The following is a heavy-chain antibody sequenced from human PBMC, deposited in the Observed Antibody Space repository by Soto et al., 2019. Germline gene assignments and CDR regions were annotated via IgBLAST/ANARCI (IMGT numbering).Heavy chain of an antibody. J-gene: IGHJ5*02. V-gene: IGHV3-48*01. CDR3: ARHPERIAQIGWFDP. D-gene: IGHD6-13*01. Sequence: GGSLRLSCAASGFTFSSYSMNWVRQAPGKGLEWVSYISSSSSTVYYADSVKGRFTISRDNAKNSLYLQMNSLRAEDTAVYYCARHPERIAQIGWFDPWGQGTLVTVSS. CDR1: GFTFSSYS. CDR2: ISSSSSTV.